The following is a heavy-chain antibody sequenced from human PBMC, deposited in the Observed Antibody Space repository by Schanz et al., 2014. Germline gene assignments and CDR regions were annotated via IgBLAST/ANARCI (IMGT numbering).Heavy chain of an antibody. CDR2: VRKKEFSDDTE. CDR1: GFSFSDHA. Sequence: EVELVESGGGLVQPGGSLRLSCAASGFSFSDHAMDWVRQAAGKGLEWVGRVRKKEFSDDTEEHAASVRGRFTISRDDSKNVVNRQMNGLKAEDAAMYYCVREGSTTPVAGLRSFDWLGRCDYWGQGALVTVSS. CDR3: VREGSTTPVAGLRSFDWLGRCDY. J-gene: IGHJ4*02. V-gene: IGHV3-72*01. D-gene: IGHD3-9*01.